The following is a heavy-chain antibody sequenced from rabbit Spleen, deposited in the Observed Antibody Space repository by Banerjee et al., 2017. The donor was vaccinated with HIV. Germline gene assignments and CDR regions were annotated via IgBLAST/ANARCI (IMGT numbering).Heavy chain of an antibody. D-gene: IGHD8-1*01. CDR1: GVSLNDKDV. CDR2: VYTGNGKT. J-gene: IGHJ4*01. CDR3: ARDAGSGPYIDGYFDL. V-gene: IGHV1S45*01. Sequence: EQLEESGGGLVKPEGSLTLTCKASGVSLNDKDVMCWVRQAPGKGLDWIACVYTGNGKTYYASWAKGRFTISKTSSTTVTLQMTSLTVADMATYFCARDAGSGPYIDGYFDLWGPGTLVTVS.